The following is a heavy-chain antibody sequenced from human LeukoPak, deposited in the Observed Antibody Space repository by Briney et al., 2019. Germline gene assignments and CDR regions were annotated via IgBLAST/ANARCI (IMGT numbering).Heavy chain of an antibody. CDR3: ARGPNYYDSSGYYNY. Sequence: VASVKVSCKASGGTFRSYAISWVRQAPGQGLEWMGRIIPILAIANYAQKFQGRVTITADKSTSTAYMELSSLRSEDTAVYYCARGPNYYDSSGYYNYWGQGTLVTVSS. J-gene: IGHJ4*02. CDR1: GGTFRSYA. CDR2: IIPILAIA. D-gene: IGHD3-22*01. V-gene: IGHV1-69*04.